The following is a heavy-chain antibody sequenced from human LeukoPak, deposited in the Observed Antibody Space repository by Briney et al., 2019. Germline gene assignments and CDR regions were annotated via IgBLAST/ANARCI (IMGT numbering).Heavy chain of an antibody. CDR3: ARGRIAAGPFDY. J-gene: IGHJ4*02. D-gene: IGHD6-13*01. CDR2: IYYSGST. CDR1: GGSISSSSYF. Sequence: SETLSLTCTVSGGSISSSSYFWGWIRQPPGKGLEWIGSIYYSGSTYYNPSLKSRVTISLDTSKNQFSLKLSSVTATDTAVYYCARGRIAAGPFDYWGQGALVTVSS. V-gene: IGHV4-39*07.